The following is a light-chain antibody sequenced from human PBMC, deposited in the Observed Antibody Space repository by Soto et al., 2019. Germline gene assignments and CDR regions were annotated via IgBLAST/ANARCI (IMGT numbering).Light chain of an antibody. V-gene: IGLV9-49*01. J-gene: IGLJ2*01. CDR3: GADHGSGSDFVVV. CDR2: VGTGRIVG. Sequence: QSVLTQPPSASASLGASVTLTCTLSSGYSNYKVDWFQQRPGKGPRFVMRVGTGRIVGSKGDGIPDRFSVLGSGLNRFLTIKNIQEEDESDYHCGADHGSGSDFVVVFGGGTKVTVL. CDR1: SGYSNYK.